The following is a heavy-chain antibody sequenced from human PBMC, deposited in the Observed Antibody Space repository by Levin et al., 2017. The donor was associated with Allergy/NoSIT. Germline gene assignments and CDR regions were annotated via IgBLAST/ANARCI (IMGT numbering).Heavy chain of an antibody. CDR3: AKVEYSSIYYFDF. V-gene: IGHV3-23*01. CDR1: GLTFSSYA. D-gene: IGHD2/OR15-2a*01. CDR2: ISGSGGST. J-gene: IGHJ4*02. Sequence: GGSLRLSCAASGLTFSSYAMNWVRQAPGKGLEWVSSISGSGGSTYYADSVKGRFTISRDNSKNTLSLQMSSLRAEDTAVYYCAKVEYSSIYYFDFWGQGTLVTVSS.